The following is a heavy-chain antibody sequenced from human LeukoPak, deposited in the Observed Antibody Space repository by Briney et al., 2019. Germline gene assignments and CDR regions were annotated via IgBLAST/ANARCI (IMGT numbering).Heavy chain of an antibody. D-gene: IGHD2-21*02. CDR2: ISAYNGNT. CDR1: GYTFTSYG. J-gene: IGHJ3*02. Sequence: ASVKVSCKASGYTFTSYGISWVRQAPGQGLEWMGWISAYNGNTNYAQKLQGRVTMTTDTSTSTAYMELRSLRSDDTAVYYCARELIVVVTADDAFDIWGQGTMVTVSS. V-gene: IGHV1-18*01. CDR3: ARELIVVVTADDAFDI.